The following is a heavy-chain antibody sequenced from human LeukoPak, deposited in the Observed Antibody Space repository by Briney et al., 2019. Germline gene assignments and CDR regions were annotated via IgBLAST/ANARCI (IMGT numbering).Heavy chain of an antibody. Sequence: PGGSLRLSCAASGFTFSSHWMSWVRQAPGKGLEWVANIKQDGSEKYYVDSVKGRFTIPRDNAKNSLYLQMNSLRAEDTAVYYCARDPKPYCSGGSCYHDYWGQGTLVTVSS. J-gene: IGHJ4*02. CDR1: GFTFSSHW. CDR2: IKQDGSEK. CDR3: ARDPKPYCSGGSCYHDY. D-gene: IGHD2-15*01. V-gene: IGHV3-7*01.